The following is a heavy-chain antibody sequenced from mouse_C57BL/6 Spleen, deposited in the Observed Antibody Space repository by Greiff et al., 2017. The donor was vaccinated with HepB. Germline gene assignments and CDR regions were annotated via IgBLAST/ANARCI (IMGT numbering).Heavy chain of an antibody. J-gene: IGHJ3*01. V-gene: IGHV1-64*01. CDR1: GYTFTSYW. CDR2: IHPNSGST. CDR3: ARRSDDGYYREFAY. Sequence: QVQLQQPGAELVKPGASVKLSCKASGYTFTSYWMHWVKQRPGQGLEWIGMIHPNSGSTNYNEKFKSKATLTVDKSCSTAYMQLSSLTSEDSAVYYCARRSDDGYYREFAYWGQGTLVTVSA. D-gene: IGHD2-3*01.